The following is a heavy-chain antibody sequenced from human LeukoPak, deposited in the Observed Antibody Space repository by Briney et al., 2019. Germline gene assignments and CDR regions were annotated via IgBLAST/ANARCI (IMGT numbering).Heavy chain of an antibody. D-gene: IGHD6-19*01. CDR3: AKAWIAVAGTVDY. V-gene: IGHV3-21*04. CDR2: ISSSSSYI. Sequence: PGGSLRLSCAASGFTFSSYSMNWVRQAPGKGLEWVSSISSSSSYIYYADSVKGRFTISRDNSKNTLYLQMNSLRAEDTAVYYCAKAWIAVAGTVDYWGQGTLVTVSS. CDR1: GFTFSSYS. J-gene: IGHJ4*02.